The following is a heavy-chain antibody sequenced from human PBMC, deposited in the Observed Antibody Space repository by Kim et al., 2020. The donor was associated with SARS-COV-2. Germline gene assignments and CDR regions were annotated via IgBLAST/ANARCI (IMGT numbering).Heavy chain of an antibody. D-gene: IGHD3-10*01. J-gene: IGHJ4*02. CDR3: ARVVPPDYFDY. Sequence: TSNNPSLKSRVTTSVDTSKNQFSLTLSSVTAADTAVYYCARVVPPDYFDYWGQGTLVTVSS. CDR2: T. V-gene: IGHV4-39*07.